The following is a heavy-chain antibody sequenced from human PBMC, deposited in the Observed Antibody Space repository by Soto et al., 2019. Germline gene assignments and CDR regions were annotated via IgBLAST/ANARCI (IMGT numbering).Heavy chain of an antibody. D-gene: IGHD2-15*01. CDR1: GFTFSSYV. CDR2: ISYDGNNK. Sequence: QVQLVESGGGVVQPGRSLRLSCAASGFTFSSYVMHWVRQAPGKGLEWVAVISYDGNNKYYADYVKGRFTISRDNYKNTLYLQMNSLRGEDTDVYYCARAGCDGGRCYTLVGLRYGMDVWGQGTTVTVSS. J-gene: IGHJ6*02. CDR3: ARAGCDGGRCYTLVGLRYGMDV. V-gene: IGHV3-30-3*01.